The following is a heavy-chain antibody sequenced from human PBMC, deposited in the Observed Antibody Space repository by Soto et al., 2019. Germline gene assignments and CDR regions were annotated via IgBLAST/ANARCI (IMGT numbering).Heavy chain of an antibody. CDR3: SRDTAMALPDA. J-gene: IGHJ4*02. CDR2: INPYNGNT. V-gene: IGHV1-18*01. Sequence: QVQLVQSGTEVKKPGASVKVSCKASGYTFTSYAISWVRQAPGQGLEWMGWINPYNGNTNYAQKLQGRVTMTTDTSTRTAYMELRSLRSDDTAVYYCSRDTAMALPDAWGRGALVTVSS. CDR1: GYTFTSYA. D-gene: IGHD5-18*01.